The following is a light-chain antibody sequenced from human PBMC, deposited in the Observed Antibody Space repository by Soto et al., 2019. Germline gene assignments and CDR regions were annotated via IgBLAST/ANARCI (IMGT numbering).Light chain of an antibody. Sequence: QLVLTQSPSASASLGASVKLTCTLSSGHSSYAIAWHQQQPEKGLRYLMKLNSDGSHRKGDGIPDRFSGSSSGAERYLTISSLQSEDEADYYCQTWGSGIRVVFGGGTKLTVL. J-gene: IGLJ2*01. CDR3: QTWGSGIRVV. CDR1: SGHSSYA. V-gene: IGLV4-69*01. CDR2: LNSDGSH.